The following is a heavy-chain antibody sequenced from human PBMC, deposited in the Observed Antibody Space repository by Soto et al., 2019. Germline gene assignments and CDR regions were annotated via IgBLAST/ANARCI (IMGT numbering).Heavy chain of an antibody. J-gene: IGHJ6*02. D-gene: IGHD3-16*01. Sequence: PSETLSLTCTVSGDSMSSGNKYWSWIRQPPGKGLEWIGHIFSSGTTYYNPSLKSRLTMSLDASQNQFSLKLNSLTDADTAVYFCARVPSPFDYYYAMDVWGQGTTVTVSS. V-gene: IGHV4-30-4*01. CDR2: IFSSGTT. CDR3: ARVPSPFDYYYAMDV. CDR1: GDSMSSGNKY.